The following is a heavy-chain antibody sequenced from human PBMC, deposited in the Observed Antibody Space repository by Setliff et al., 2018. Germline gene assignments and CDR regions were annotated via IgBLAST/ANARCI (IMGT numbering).Heavy chain of an antibody. D-gene: IGHD5-12*01. CDR2: IYKSGST. Sequence: SETLSLTCTVSGGSVSSGSYYWSWIRQPAGKGLEWFGHIYKSGSTNYNPSLKSRVTMSLDTSKNQFSLKLNSVTAADTALYYCARHVKVATEYFDCWGQGTLVTVSS. CDR3: ARHVKVATEYFDC. V-gene: IGHV4-61*10. J-gene: IGHJ4*02. CDR1: GGSVSSGSYY.